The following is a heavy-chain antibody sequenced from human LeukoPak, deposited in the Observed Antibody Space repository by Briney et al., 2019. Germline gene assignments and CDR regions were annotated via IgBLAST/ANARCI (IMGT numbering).Heavy chain of an antibody. CDR1: GGSFTDYF. V-gene: IGHV4-34*01. CDR3: ARGRIAKIVVVHSFHYGMDV. J-gene: IGHJ6*02. CDR2: INDYTGNT. Sequence: SETLSLTCDVFGGSFTDYFWTWIRQSPGKGLEWIGEINDYTGNTNYNPSLNSRVSISLEKSKNQFSLELRSVSAADTAVYYCARGRIAKIVVVHSFHYGMDVWGQGTTVTVSS. D-gene: IGHD3-22*01.